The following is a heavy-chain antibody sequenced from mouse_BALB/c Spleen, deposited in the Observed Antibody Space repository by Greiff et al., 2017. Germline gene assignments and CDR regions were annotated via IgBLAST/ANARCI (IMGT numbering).Heavy chain of an antibody. CDR2: IDPENGDT. Sequence: VHVKQSGAELVRSGASVKLSCTASGFNIKDYYMHWVKQRPEQGLEWIGWIDPENGDTEYAPKFQGKATMTADTSSNTAYLQLSSLTSEDTAVYYCNAHGNSYAMDYWGQGTSVTVSS. CDR3: NAHGNSYAMDY. J-gene: IGHJ4*01. CDR1: GFNIKDYY. D-gene: IGHD2-1*01. V-gene: IGHV14-4*02.